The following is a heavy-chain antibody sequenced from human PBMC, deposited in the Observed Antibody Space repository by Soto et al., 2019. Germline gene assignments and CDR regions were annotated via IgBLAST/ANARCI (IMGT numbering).Heavy chain of an antibody. Sequence: ASVKVSCKASGYTFTGYYMHWVRQAPGQGLEWMGWINPNSGGTNYAQKFQGWVTMTRDTSISTAYMELSRRRSDDTAVYYCGRAPLDYGDYDAFDIWGQGTMVTVSS. V-gene: IGHV1-2*04. J-gene: IGHJ3*02. CDR1: GYTFTGYY. CDR2: INPNSGGT. CDR3: GRAPLDYGDYDAFDI. D-gene: IGHD4-17*01.